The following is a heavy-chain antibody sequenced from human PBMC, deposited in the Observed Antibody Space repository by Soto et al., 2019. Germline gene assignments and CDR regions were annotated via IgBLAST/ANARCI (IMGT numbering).Heavy chain of an antibody. V-gene: IGHV3-9*01. J-gene: IGHJ3*02. CDR3: AKDSLRRPREAFDI. Sequence: GGSLRLSCAASGFTFDDYAMHWVRQAPGKGLEWVSGISWNSGSIGYADSVKGRFTISRDNAKNSLYLQMNSLRAEDTALYYCAKDSLRRPREAFDIWGQGTMVTVSS. D-gene: IGHD1-26*01. CDR1: GFTFDDYA. CDR2: ISWNSGSI.